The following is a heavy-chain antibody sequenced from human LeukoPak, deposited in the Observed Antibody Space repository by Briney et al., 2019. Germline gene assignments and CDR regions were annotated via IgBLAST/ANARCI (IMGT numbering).Heavy chain of an antibody. CDR1: GFSFSNFV. J-gene: IGHJ4*02. CDR2: IWFDGSNR. V-gene: IGHV3-33*08. CDR3: ARDTSGYYDY. Sequence: GGSLRLSCAASGFSFSNFVMNWVRQAPGKGLDWVGVIWFDGSNRYYADSVKGRFTISRDNSKNTLYLQVNSVRAEDTAVYYCARDTSGYYDYWGQGALVTVSS. D-gene: IGHD2-15*01.